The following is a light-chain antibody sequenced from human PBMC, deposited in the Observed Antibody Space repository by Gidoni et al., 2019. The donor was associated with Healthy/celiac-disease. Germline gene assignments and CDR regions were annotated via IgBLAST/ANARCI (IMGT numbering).Light chain of an antibody. V-gene: IGKV3-11*01. CDR3: QQRSNWPLT. Sequence: DIVLTLSPATLSLSPGERATLSCRASQCVSSYLAWYQQKPGQAPRLLIYDASNRATGIPARFSGSGCGTDFTLTISSLEPEDFPVYYCQQRSNWPLTFGGGTKVEIK. CDR1: QCVSSY. J-gene: IGKJ4*01. CDR2: DAS.